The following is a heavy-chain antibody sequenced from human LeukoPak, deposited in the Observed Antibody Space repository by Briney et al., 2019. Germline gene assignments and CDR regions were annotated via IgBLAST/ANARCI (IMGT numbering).Heavy chain of an antibody. J-gene: IGHJ6*03. CDR2: IIPIFGTA. CDR1: GGTFSSYA. D-gene: IGHD5-24*01. V-gene: IGHV1-69*05. Sequence: ASVKVSCKASGGTFSSYAISWVRQAPGQGLEWMGGIIPIFGTANYAQKFQGRVTITTDESTSTAYMELSSLRSEDTAVYYCARDHPGRDKGYYYYMDVWGKGTTVTVSS. CDR3: ARDHPGRDKGYYYYMDV.